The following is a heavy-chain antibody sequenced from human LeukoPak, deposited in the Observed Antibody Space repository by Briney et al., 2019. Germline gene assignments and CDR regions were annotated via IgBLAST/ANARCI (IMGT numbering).Heavy chain of an antibody. D-gene: IGHD3-22*01. Sequence: GGSLRLSCAASGFTFSSYWMHWVRQAPGKVLVWVSRINSDGSSTSYADSVKGRFTISRDHAKNTLYLQMNSLRAEDTAVYYCARGWYYYDSSGYYYSYYYYYYYMDVWGKGTTVTISS. CDR2: INSDGSST. J-gene: IGHJ6*03. CDR3: ARGWYYYDSSGYYYSYYYYYYYMDV. CDR1: GFTFSSYW. V-gene: IGHV3-74*01.